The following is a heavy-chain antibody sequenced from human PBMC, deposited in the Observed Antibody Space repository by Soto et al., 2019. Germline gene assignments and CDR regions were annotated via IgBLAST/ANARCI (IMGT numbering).Heavy chain of an antibody. J-gene: IGHJ4*02. V-gene: IGHV3-30-3*01. CDR2: ISSDGNHK. CDR1: GFNVSAYT. CDR3: ARWEQPLFDY. Sequence: QVKLVESGGGVVQPGRSLRLSCAASGFNVSAYTMHWVRQAPGKGLEWVAVISSDGNHKYYTDYVKGRFPISRDTSTNTLYLQMNSLRAEDTAVYYCARWEQPLFDYWGQGTLVTVSS. D-gene: IGHD1-26*01.